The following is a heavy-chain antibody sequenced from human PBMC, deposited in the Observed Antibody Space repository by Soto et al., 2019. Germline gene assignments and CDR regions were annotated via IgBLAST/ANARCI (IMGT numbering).Heavy chain of an antibody. CDR3: AREGAAGIYDY. V-gene: IGHV4-59*01. J-gene: IGHJ4*02. CDR1: GGSISSYY. Sequence: PSETLSLTCTVSGGSISSYYWSWIRQPPGKGLEWIGYIYYSGSTNYNPSLKSRVTISVDTSKNQFSLKLSSVTAADTAVYYCAREGAAGIYDYWGQGTLVTVSS. D-gene: IGHD6-13*01. CDR2: IYYSGST.